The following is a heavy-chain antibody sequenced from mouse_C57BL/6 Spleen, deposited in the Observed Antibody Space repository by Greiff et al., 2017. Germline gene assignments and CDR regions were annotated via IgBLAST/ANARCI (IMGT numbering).Heavy chain of an antibody. D-gene: IGHD2-5*01. J-gene: IGHJ2*01. CDR3: AREDYSNSFDY. CDR2: ISDGGSYT. CDR1: GFTFSSYA. V-gene: IGHV5-4*01. Sequence: EVKVEESGGGLVKPGGSLKLSCAASGFTFSSYAMSWVRQTPEKRLEWVATISDGGSYTYYPDNVKGRFTISRDNAKNNLYLQMSHLKSEDTAMYYCAREDYSNSFDYWGQGTTLTVSS.